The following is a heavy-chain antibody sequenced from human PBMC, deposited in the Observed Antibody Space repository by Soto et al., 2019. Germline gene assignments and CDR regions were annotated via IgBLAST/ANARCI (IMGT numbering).Heavy chain of an antibody. CDR2: IIPILGIA. CDR1: GGTFSSYT. Sequence: SVKVSCKASGGTFSSYTISWVRQAPGQGLECMGRIIPILGIANYAQKFQGRVTITADKSTSTAYMELSSLRSEDTAVYYCARDQGDSSSWYEYYYYYMDVWGKGTTVTVSS. CDR3: ARDQGDSSSWYEYYYYYMDV. J-gene: IGHJ6*03. D-gene: IGHD6-13*01. V-gene: IGHV1-69*04.